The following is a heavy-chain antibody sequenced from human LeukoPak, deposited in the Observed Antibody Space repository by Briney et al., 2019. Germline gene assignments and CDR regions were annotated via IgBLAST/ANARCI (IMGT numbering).Heavy chain of an antibody. CDR1: GYTFTGYY. CDR3: ARGGTGDDYFDY. Sequence: ASVKVSCKASGYTFTGYYMHWVRQAPGQGLEWMGIINPSGGSTSYAQKFQGRVTMTRDMSTSTVYMELSSLRSEDTAVYYCARGGTGDDYFDYWGQGTLVTVSS. J-gene: IGHJ4*02. V-gene: IGHV1-46*01. CDR2: INPSGGST. D-gene: IGHD3-10*01.